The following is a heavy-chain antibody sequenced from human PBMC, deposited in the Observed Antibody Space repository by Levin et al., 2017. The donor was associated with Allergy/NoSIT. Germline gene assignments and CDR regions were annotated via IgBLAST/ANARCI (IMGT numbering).Heavy chain of an antibody. CDR1: GGTFSSYT. D-gene: IGHD2-15*01. Sequence: SVKVSCKASGGTFSSYTISWVRQAPGQGLEWMGRIIPILGIANYAQKFQGRVTITADKSTSTAYMELSSLRSEDTAVYYCARVLHCSGGSCYGDYYGMDVWGQGTTVTVSS. V-gene: IGHV1-69*02. J-gene: IGHJ6*02. CDR2: IIPILGIA. CDR3: ARVLHCSGGSCYGDYYGMDV.